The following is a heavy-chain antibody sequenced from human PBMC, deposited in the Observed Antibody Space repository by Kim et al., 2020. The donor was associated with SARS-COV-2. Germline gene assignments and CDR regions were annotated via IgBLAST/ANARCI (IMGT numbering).Heavy chain of an antibody. V-gene: IGHV3-23*01. Sequence: GRFTISRDNSKNTLYLQMNSLRAEDTAVYYCAKPYDFWSGYYPAGGWFDPWGQGTLVTVSS. D-gene: IGHD3-3*01. J-gene: IGHJ5*02. CDR3: AKPYDFWSGYYPAGGWFDP.